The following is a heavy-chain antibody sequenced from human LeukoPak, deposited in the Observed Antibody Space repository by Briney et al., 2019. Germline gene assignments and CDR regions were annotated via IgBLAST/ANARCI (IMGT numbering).Heavy chain of an antibody. CDR1: GGTFSSYA. J-gene: IGHJ4*02. D-gene: IGHD4-11*01. V-gene: IGHV1-46*01. CDR3: ARGGDYSNYLYY. Sequence: GASVKVSCKASGGTFSSYAISWVRQAPGQGLEWMGIIDPSGGSTSYAQKFQGRVTMTRDTSTSTVYMELNSLRSEDTAVYYCARGGDYSNYLYYWGQGTLVTVSS. CDR2: IDPSGGST.